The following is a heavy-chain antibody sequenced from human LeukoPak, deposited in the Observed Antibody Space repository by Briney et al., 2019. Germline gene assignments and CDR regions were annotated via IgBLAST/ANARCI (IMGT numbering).Heavy chain of an antibody. J-gene: IGHJ4*02. CDR1: GGSISRSSYY. Sequence: SETLSLTCTVSGGSISRSSYYWGWIRQPPGKGLEWIGTIYYSGSPYYNPSLKSRVTISVDTSKNQFSLKLSSVTAADTSVYFCARDGYNPIDYWGQGTLVTVSS. D-gene: IGHD5-24*01. V-gene: IGHV4-39*02. CDR2: IYYSGSP. CDR3: ARDGYNPIDY.